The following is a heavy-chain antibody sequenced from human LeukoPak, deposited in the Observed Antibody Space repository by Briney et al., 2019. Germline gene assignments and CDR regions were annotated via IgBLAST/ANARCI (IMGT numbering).Heavy chain of an antibody. V-gene: IGHV1-8*01. CDR2: MNPNSGNT. CDR3: ATVLAVDDAFDI. CDR1: GYTFTSYD. Sequence: ASVKVSCKASGYTFTSYDINWVRQATGQGLEWMGWMNPNSGNTDYAQKFQGRVTMTRNTSISTAYMELSSVRSEDTAVYYCATVLAVDDAFDIWGQGTMVTVSS. J-gene: IGHJ3*02. D-gene: IGHD6-19*01.